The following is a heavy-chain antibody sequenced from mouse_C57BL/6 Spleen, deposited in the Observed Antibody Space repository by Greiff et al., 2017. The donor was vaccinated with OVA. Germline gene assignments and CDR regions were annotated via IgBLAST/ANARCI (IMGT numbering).Heavy chain of an antibody. CDR3: ARGDDGYYVGYFDV. V-gene: IGHV1-53*01. Sequence: QVHVKQSGTELVKPGASVKLSCKASGYTFTSYWMHWVKQRPGQGLEWIGNINPSNGGTNYNEKFKSKATLTVDKSSSTAYMQLSSLTSEDSAVYYCARGDDGYYVGYFDVWGTGTTVTVSS. CDR1: GYTFTSYW. J-gene: IGHJ1*03. D-gene: IGHD2-3*01. CDR2: INPSNGGT.